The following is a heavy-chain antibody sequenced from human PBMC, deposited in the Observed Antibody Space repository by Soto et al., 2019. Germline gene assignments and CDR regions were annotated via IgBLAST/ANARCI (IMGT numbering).Heavy chain of an antibody. CDR3: ARVAVALDY. V-gene: IGHV4-34*01. Sequence: ETLSLTCAVYGGSFSGYYWSWIRQPPGKGLEWIGEINHSGSTNYNPSLKSRVTISVDTSKNQFSLKLSSVTAADTAVYYCARVAVALDYWGQGTLVTVSS. J-gene: IGHJ4*02. CDR2: INHSGST. CDR1: GGSFSGYY. D-gene: IGHD6-19*01.